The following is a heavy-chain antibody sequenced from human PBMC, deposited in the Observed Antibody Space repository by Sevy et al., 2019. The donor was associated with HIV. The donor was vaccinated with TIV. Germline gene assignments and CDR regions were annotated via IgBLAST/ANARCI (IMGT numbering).Heavy chain of an antibody. CDR2: ISSSGSSI. J-gene: IGHJ3*02. D-gene: IGHD2-21*02. Sequence: GGSLRLSCAASGFTFSSFSMNWFRQAPGKTLEWISYISSSGSSIYYADSVKGRFSISRDNAKRSLYLQMNSLRDEDTAVYYCARASSPYCGGDCLYAFNIWGHGTMVTVS. CDR1: GFTFSSFS. CDR3: ARASSPYCGGDCLYAFNI. V-gene: IGHV3-48*02.